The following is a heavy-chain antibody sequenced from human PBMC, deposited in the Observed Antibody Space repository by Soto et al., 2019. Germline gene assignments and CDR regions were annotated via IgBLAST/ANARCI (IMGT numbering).Heavy chain of an antibody. V-gene: IGHV3-48*02. CDR2: ITSDSSTR. CDR1: GFTFSSFG. CDR3: ARGPVGIIDFEY. D-gene: IGHD3-10*01. Sequence: GGSLRLSCAVSGFTFSSFGMNWVRQAPGKGLEWISYITSDSSTRHYADFVKGRFTISRDNAKNSLYLQMNSLRDEDTAVYFCARGPVGIIDFEYWGQGTQVTVSS. J-gene: IGHJ4*02.